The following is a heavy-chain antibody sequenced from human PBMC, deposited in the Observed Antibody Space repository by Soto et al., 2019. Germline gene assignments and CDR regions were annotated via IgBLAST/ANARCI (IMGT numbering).Heavy chain of an antibody. V-gene: IGHV1-18*03. CDR2: ISAYSGKT. CDR1: GYTFTTYG. J-gene: IGHJ4*02. D-gene: IGHD3-16*01. CDR3: ARDPYFGDHQY. Sequence: QVRLVQSGGEMKKPGASVKVSCKTSGYTFTTYGISWVRQAPGQGLEWVGWISAYSGKTHYAQKFQGKVTMTTDTSTNTAYLELRSLRSDDMAVYYCARDPYFGDHQYWGQGTLVTVSS.